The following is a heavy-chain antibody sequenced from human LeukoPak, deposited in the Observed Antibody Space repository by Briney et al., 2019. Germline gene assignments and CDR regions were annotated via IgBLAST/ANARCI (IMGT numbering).Heavy chain of an antibody. Sequence: GGSLRLSCAASGFTFSNYGMHWVRQVPGKGLEWVAAIWFDGIKKYYADSVKGRLTISRDNSKNTLYLQMNSLRAEDTAMYYCARDLEDSSPFGAFDMWGQGTMVTVSS. J-gene: IGHJ3*02. CDR3: ARDLEDSSPFGAFDM. CDR1: GFTFSNYG. D-gene: IGHD3-22*01. CDR2: IWFDGIKK. V-gene: IGHV3-33*01.